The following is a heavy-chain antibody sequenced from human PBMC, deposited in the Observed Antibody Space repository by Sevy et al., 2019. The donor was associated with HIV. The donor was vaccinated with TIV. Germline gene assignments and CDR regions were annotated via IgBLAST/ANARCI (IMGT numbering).Heavy chain of an antibody. CDR1: GFTFGDYC. D-gene: IGHD6-13*01. J-gene: IGHJ4*02. Sequence: RRGESLKISCTASGFTFGDYCMSWVRQAPGKGLEWVAFLKSDVYGGTVDHAASVRGRFVISRDDSKTIAYLQMNDLKTEDTGVYYCTRWKAAQSIFDYWGQGALVTVSS. CDR2: LKSDVYGGTV. V-gene: IGHV3-49*04. CDR3: TRWKAAQSIFDY.